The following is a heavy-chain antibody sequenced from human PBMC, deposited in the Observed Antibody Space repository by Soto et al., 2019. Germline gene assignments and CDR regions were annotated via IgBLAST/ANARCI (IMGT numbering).Heavy chain of an antibody. J-gene: IGHJ3*02. CDR2: IYYSGST. CDR1: DGESRSRSDY. D-gene: IGHD5-18*01. V-gene: IGHV4-39*01. CDR3: ARPEDTAMLDAFDI. Sequence: SHTYTVSDGESRSRSDYWSRKRQPPGKGLEWIGSIYYSGSTYYNPSLKSRVTISVDTSKNQFSLKLSSVTAADTVVYHCARPEDTAMLDAFDICGQGTMVTGSS.